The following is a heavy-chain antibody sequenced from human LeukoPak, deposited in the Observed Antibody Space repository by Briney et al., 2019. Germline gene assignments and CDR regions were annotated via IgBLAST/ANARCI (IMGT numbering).Heavy chain of an antibody. V-gene: IGHV4-39*01. D-gene: IGHD5-18*01. CDR1: GDSISSSSHY. Sequence: SETLSLTCTVSGDSISSSSHYWGWIRQPPGKGLEWIGTFYYGGSTYHNPSLKSRATISVDTSKNQFSLRLSSVTAADTALYYCASGGEQLWPYEPFSSWGQGTLVTVSS. CDR3: ASGGEQLWPYEPFSS. CDR2: FYYGGST. J-gene: IGHJ5*02.